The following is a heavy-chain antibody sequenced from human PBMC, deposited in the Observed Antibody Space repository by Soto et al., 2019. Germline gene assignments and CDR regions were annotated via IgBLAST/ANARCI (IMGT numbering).Heavy chain of an antibody. CDR1: SESLSGYY. Sequence: QVQLQQWGAGLLKPSETLSLTCAVNSESLSGYYWSWIRQSPRKGLEWIGEIDGSGNTNYIPPIRSRVAMSVDTSKNHFSLTLSSVSAADTAAYYCVGARGRLVGFDYWGQGTLVTVSS. CDR2: IDGSGNT. D-gene: IGHD1-26*01. J-gene: IGHJ4*02. V-gene: IGHV4-34*01. CDR3: VGARGRLVGFDY.